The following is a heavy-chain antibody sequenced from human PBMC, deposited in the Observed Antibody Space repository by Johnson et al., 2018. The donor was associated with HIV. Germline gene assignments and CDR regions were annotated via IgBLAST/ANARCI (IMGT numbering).Heavy chain of an antibody. CDR3: ARTRQGAFDI. CDR1: GFTFRTFP. J-gene: IGHJ3*02. Sequence: EVQLVESGGGVVQPGRSLRLSCAASGFTFRTFPMHWVRQAPGKGLEWVSVIYSGGGTYYEDSVKGRFTISRDNSKNTLYLQMNSLRPQDTAVYYCARTRQGAFDIWGQGTMVTVSS. V-gene: IGHV3-66*02. CDR2: IYSGGGT.